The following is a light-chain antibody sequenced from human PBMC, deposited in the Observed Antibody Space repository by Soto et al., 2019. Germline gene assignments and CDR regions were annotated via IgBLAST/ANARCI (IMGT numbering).Light chain of an antibody. Sequence: EIVLTQSPGTLSLSPGERATLSCRASQSVSSSYLAWHQQKPGQAPRLLIYGASSRATGIPDRFSGSGSGTDFTLTISRLEPEDFAVDVGQQYGSPSLTFGGGTKVEIK. CDR3: QQYGSPSLT. CDR2: GAS. CDR1: QSVSSSY. V-gene: IGKV3-20*01. J-gene: IGKJ4*01.